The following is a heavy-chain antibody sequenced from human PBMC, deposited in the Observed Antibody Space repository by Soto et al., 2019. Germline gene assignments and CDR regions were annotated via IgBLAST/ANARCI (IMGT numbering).Heavy chain of an antibody. J-gene: IGHJ4*02. CDR1: GFTFSSYA. Sequence: QVQLVESGGGVVQPGRSLRLSCAASGFTFSSYAMHWVRQAPGKGLEWVAVISYDGSNKYYADSVKGRFTISRDNSKNTLYMQMNSLRAEDTAVYYCARDLGPRYSGSYLPGYWGQGTLVTVSS. D-gene: IGHD1-26*01. CDR3: ARDLGPRYSGSYLPGY. CDR2: ISYDGSNK. V-gene: IGHV3-30-3*01.